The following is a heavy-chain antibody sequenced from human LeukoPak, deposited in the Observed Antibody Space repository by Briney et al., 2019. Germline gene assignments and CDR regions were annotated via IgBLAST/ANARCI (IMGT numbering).Heavy chain of an antibody. D-gene: IGHD4-17*01. V-gene: IGHV4-59*01. Sequence: SETLSLTCTVSGDSISSSYWSWIRQPPGKGLEWIGYIYNSGSTKYNPSLKRRVTISVDTSKNLFSLKLTSVTAADTAVYYCASCRVAFGDYGFTSWGQGTLVTVSS. J-gene: IGHJ5*02. CDR1: GDSISSSY. CDR3: ASCRVAFGDYGFTS. CDR2: IYNSGST.